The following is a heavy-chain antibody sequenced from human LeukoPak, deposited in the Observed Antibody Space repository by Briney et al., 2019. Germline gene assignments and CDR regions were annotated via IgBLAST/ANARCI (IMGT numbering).Heavy chain of an antibody. CDR2: IWYDGSNN. CDR3: ARGASIAVAGTRGYYFDY. J-gene: IGHJ4*02. D-gene: IGHD6-19*01. V-gene: IGHV3-33*01. CDR1: GFTFSSYG. Sequence: VQPGRSLRLSCAASGFTFSSYGMHWVRQAPGKGLEWVAVIWYDGSNNYYADSVKGRFTISRDNSKNTLYLQMNSLRAEDTAVYYCARGASIAVAGTRGYYFDYWGQGTLVTVSS.